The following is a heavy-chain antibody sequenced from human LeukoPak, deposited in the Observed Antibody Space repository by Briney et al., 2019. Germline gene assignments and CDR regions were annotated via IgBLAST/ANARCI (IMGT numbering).Heavy chain of an antibody. Sequence: SETLSLTCAVSGVSISSGSYYWSWLRPPAGQGLEWVGRIYTSGSTNYNPSLKSRVTISVDTSKNQFSLKLSSVTAADTAVYYCASQTLEYYGSGSYPFWGQGTLVTVSS. D-gene: IGHD3-10*01. CDR3: ASQTLEYYGSGSYPF. J-gene: IGHJ4*02. CDR1: GVSISSGSYY. CDR2: IYTSGST. V-gene: IGHV4-61*02.